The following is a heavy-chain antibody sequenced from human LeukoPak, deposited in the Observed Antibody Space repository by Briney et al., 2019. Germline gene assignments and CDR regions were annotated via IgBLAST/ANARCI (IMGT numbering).Heavy chain of an antibody. CDR1: GYTLTGYY. J-gene: IGHJ4*02. V-gene: IGHV1-2*02. D-gene: IGHD3-22*01. Sequence: ASVKVSCKASGYTLTGYYMHWVRQAPGQGLEWMGWINPNSGGTNYAQKFQGRVTMTRDTSISTAYMELSRLRSDDTAVYYCARDKRSFYYDSSGYSSWGQGTLVTVSS. CDR3: ARDKRSFYYDSSGYSS. CDR2: INPNSGGT.